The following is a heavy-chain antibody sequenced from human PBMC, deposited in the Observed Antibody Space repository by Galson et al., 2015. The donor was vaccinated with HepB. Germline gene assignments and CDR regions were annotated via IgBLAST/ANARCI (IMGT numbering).Heavy chain of an antibody. CDR1: GFTFSSYG. D-gene: IGHD5-18*01. CDR3: AKDPGSGYLYWYFDL. V-gene: IGHV3-30*18. J-gene: IGHJ2*01. CDR2: ISYDGSNK. Sequence: SLRLSCAASGFTFSSYGMHWVRQAPGKGLEWVAVISYDGSNKYYADSVKGRFTISRDNSKNTLYLQMNSLRAEDTAVYYCAKDPGSGYLYWYFDLWGRGTLVTVSS.